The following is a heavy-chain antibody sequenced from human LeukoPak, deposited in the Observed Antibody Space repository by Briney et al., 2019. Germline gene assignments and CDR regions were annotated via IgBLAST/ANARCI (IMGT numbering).Heavy chain of an antibody. CDR3: ARIGDQDDWEVPFDY. CDR1: GFTFSNYW. J-gene: IGHJ4*02. D-gene: IGHD3-9*01. Sequence: GGSLRLSCAASGFTFSNYWMTWVRQAPGKGLEWVANIKEDGSEGNYVDSVKGRFTISRDNSKNTVFLRLTSLRGEDTAVYYCARIGDQDDWEVPFDYWGQGTLVTVSS. CDR2: IKEDGSEG. V-gene: IGHV3-7*01.